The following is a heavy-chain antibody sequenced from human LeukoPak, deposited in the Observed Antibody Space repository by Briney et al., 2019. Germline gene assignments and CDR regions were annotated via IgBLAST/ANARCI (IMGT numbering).Heavy chain of an antibody. CDR3: ARATLVYYDSSGYYQT. CDR1: GGSFSGYY. J-gene: IGHJ4*02. D-gene: IGHD3-22*01. Sequence: KPSETLSLTCAVYGGSFSGYYWSWIRQPPGKGLESIGEINHSGSTNYNPSLKSRVTISVDTSKNQFSLKLSSVTAADTAVYYCARATLVYYDSSGYYQTWGQGTLVTVSS. V-gene: IGHV4-34*01. CDR2: INHSGST.